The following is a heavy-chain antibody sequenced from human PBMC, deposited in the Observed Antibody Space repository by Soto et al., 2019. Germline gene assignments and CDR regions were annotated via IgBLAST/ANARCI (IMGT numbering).Heavy chain of an antibody. V-gene: IGHV1-18*01. Sequence: QVQLVQSGAEVKKPGASVKVSCKASGYTFTSYGISWVRQAPGQGLEWMGWINVYNGNTNYAQKLQGRATMTTETSSSTAYLDLRRLRCADTAVYFGERDTSRGEYEYRGQGTLVAVSS. CDR3: ERDTSRGEYEY. CDR1: GYTFTSYG. J-gene: IGHJ4*02. CDR2: INVYNGNT. D-gene: IGHD3-10*01.